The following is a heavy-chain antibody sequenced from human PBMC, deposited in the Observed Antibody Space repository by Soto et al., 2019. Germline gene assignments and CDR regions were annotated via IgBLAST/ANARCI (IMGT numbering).Heavy chain of an antibody. J-gene: IGHJ5*02. CDR2: IIPIFGTA. CDR3: ARVLGSGSYYNNPPWP. CDR1: GGTFSSYA. Sequence: VKVSCKASGGTFSSYAISWVRQAPGQGLEWMGGIIPIFGTANYAQKFQGRVTITADESTSTAYMELSSLRSEDTAVYYCARVLGSGSYYNNPPWPWGQGTLVTVSS. V-gene: IGHV1-69*13. D-gene: IGHD3-10*01.